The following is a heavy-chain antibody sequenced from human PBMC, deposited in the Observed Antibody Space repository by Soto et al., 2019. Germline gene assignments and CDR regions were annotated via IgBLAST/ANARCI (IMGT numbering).Heavy chain of an antibody. CDR1: GGTFSRYA. CDR3: ASPGETPYYYGMDV. Sequence: QVQLVQSGAEVKKPGSSVKVSCKASGGTFSRYALSWVRQAPGQGLEWMGGIIPIFGTADYAQRFQGRVTITADESTSTAYMELSSLRSEDTAVYYCASPGETPYYYGMDVWGQGTTVTVSS. J-gene: IGHJ6*02. CDR2: IIPIFGTA. V-gene: IGHV1-69*12.